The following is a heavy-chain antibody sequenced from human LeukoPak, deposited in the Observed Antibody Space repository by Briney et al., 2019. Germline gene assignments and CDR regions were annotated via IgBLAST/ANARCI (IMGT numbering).Heavy chain of an antibody. Sequence: ASETLSLTCTVSGGSISSSSYYWGWIRQPPGKGLEWIGSIYYSGSTYYNPSLKSRVTISVDTSKNQFSLKLSSVTAADTAVYYCARAYRERIGSGWYRGGAYYFDYWGQGTLVTVSS. V-gene: IGHV4-39*07. CDR1: GGSISSSSYY. CDR2: IYYSGST. J-gene: IGHJ4*02. D-gene: IGHD6-19*01. CDR3: ARAYRERIGSGWYRGGAYYFDY.